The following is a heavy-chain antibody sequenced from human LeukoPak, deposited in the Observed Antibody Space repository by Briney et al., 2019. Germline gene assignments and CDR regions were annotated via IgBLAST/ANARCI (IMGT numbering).Heavy chain of an antibody. D-gene: IGHD5-24*01. CDR1: GDTFTSYY. V-gene: IGHV1-46*01. CDR3: ARDALKRDGSQPADY. Sequence: GASVKGSCKASGDTFTSYYMHWVRQAPGQGLEWMGIINPSGGSTSYAQKFQGRVTMTRDTSTSTVYMELSSLRSEDTAVYYCARDALKRDGSQPADYWGQGTLVTVSS. J-gene: IGHJ4*02. CDR2: INPSGGST.